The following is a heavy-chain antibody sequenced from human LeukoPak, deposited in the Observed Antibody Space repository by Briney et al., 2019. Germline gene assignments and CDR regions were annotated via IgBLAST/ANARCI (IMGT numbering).Heavy chain of an antibody. CDR2: IYHSGST. D-gene: IGHD3-9*01. CDR1: GGSISSGGYS. J-gene: IGHJ4*02. CDR3: ARETGYFDY. V-gene: IGHV4-30-2*01. Sequence: SQTLSLTCAVSGGSISSGGYSWSWIRQPPGKGLEWIGYIYHSGSTYYNPSLKSRVTISVGRSKNQFSLKLSSVTAADTAVYYCARETGYFDYWGQGTLVTVSS.